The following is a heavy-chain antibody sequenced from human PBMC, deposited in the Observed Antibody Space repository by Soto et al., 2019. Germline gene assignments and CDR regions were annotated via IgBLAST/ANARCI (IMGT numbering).Heavy chain of an antibody. V-gene: IGHV5-10-1*01. CDR2: IDPSDSYT. CDR1: GYSFTSYC. Sequence: GESLKISCKGSGYSFTSYCISWVRQMPGKGLEWMGRIDPSDSYTNYSPSFQGHVTISADKSISTAYLQWSSLKASDTAMYYCASGTNGHYYGMDVWGQGTTVTVSS. J-gene: IGHJ6*02. CDR3: ASGTNGHYYGMDV. D-gene: IGHD2-8*01.